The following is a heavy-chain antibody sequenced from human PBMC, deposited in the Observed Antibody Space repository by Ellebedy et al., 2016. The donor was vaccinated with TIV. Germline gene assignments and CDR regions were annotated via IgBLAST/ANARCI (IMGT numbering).Heavy chain of an antibody. CDR1: GYPFTKYY. J-gene: IGHJ6*02. D-gene: IGHD4/OR15-4a*01. Sequence: ASVKVSCKASGYPFTKYYFHWIRQAPGQGLEWMGVLDARVGSTTYAETLQGRITMTRDTSVNTAYMELSRLQSDDTAVYYCARVLRATSGMDVWGQGTTVTVS. CDR3: ARVLRATSGMDV. CDR2: LDARVGST. V-gene: IGHV1-46*01.